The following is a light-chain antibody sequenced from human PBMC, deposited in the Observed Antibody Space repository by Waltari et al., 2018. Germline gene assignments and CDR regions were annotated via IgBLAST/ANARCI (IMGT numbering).Light chain of an antibody. CDR3: SSHASGNSLRV. Sequence: QSALAQPASVSGSPGQSITISCTGTSSDVGGYDCVSWYQHRPGEAPKLIIYAVTKRPSGVSDRFSGSKSGNTASLTISGLQAEDEADYYYSSHASGNSLRVIGGGTKLTVL. CDR2: AVT. CDR1: SSDVGGYDC. J-gene: IGLJ3*02. V-gene: IGLV2-14*03.